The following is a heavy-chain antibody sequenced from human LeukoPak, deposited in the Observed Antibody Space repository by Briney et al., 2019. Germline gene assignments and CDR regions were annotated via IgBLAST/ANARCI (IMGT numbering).Heavy chain of an antibody. CDR2: IYTSGST. Sequence: SETLSLTCTVSGGSISSSSYYWSWIRQPAGKGLEWIGRIYTSGSTNYNPSLKSRVTISVDTSKNQFSLKLSSVTAADTAVYYCARADYYDSSGPYYYYYMDVWGKGTTVTISS. D-gene: IGHD3-22*01. V-gene: IGHV4-61*02. CDR3: ARADYYDSSGPYYYYYMDV. J-gene: IGHJ6*03. CDR1: GGSISSSSYY.